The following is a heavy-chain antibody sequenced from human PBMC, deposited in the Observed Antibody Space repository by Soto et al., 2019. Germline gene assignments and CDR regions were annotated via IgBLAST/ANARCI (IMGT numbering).Heavy chain of an antibody. CDR2: ISGGGGST. J-gene: IGHJ4*02. D-gene: IGHD2-2*03. V-gene: IGHV3-23*01. CDR3: AKDGAQGLDIVVVPAANVDY. Sequence: EVQLLESGGGLVQPGGSLRLSCAASGFTFSSYAMSWVRQAPGKGLEWVSAISGGGGSTDYADSVKGRFTISRDNSKNTLYLQMNSLSAEDTAVYYCAKDGAQGLDIVVVPAANVDYWGQGTLVTVSS. CDR1: GFTFSSYA.